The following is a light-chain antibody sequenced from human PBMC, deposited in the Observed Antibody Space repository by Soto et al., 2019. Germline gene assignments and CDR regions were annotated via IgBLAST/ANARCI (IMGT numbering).Light chain of an antibody. CDR1: SSDVGGYDY. J-gene: IGLJ1*01. V-gene: IGLV2-8*01. Sequence: QSALTQPPSASGSPGQSVTISCTGTSSDVGGYDYVSWYQQHPGKAPKLMIYEVTIRPSGVSDRFSGSKSGNTASLTVSGLQAEDEEDYYCSSYTGGKHSDVFGTGTKLTVL. CDR3: SSYTGGKHSDV. CDR2: EVT.